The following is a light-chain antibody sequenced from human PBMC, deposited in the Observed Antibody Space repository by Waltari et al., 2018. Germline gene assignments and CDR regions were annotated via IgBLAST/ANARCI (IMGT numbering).Light chain of an antibody. V-gene: IGKV3-20*01. Sequence: EIMLTQSPGTISLSPGGRATLPCRASQSISRSLAWYQHKPGQAPRLLIYGASSRATGIPDRFSGSGSGTDFSLTISRLQPEDFAVYYCQHYVRLPATFGQGTKVDIK. CDR1: QSISRS. CDR3: QHYVRLPAT. CDR2: GAS. J-gene: IGKJ1*01.